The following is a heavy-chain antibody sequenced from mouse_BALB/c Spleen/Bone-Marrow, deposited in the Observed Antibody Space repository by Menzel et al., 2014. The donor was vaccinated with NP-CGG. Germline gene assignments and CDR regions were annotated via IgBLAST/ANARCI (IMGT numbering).Heavy chain of an antibody. CDR1: GFNIKDTY. V-gene: IGHV14-3*02. J-gene: IGHJ1*01. D-gene: IGHD5-1*01. CDR3: ATKSTYGYFDV. CDR2: IDPANGNT. Sequence: VQLQQSGAELVKPGASVKLSCTASGFNIKDTYMNWVKQRPEQGLEWIGRIDPANGNTKYDPKFQGKATITADTSSNTAYLQLSSLTSEYTAVYYRATKSTYGYFDVWGAGTTVTVSS.